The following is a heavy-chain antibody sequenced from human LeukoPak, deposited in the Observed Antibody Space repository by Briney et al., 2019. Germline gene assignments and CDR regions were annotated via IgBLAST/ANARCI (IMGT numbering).Heavy chain of an antibody. J-gene: IGHJ4*02. CDR2: IHYSGRT. CDR1: SGSISSYY. Sequence: SETLSLTCSVSSGSISSYYWSWIRQPPGKGLEWIGYIHYSGRTSYNPSLKSRVTISVDTSKNHFPLTLSSVTAADTAVYYCARGQKYRNGYTVTELGSGYFDYWGQGTLVTVSS. V-gene: IGHV4-59*01. CDR3: ARGQKYRNGYTVTELGSGYFDY. D-gene: IGHD5-18*01.